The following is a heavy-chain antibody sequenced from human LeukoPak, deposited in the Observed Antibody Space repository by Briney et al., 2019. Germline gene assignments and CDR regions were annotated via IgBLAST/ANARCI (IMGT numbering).Heavy chain of an antibody. D-gene: IGHD3-9*01. CDR2: IYYSGST. CDR3: ALGGAYDILTGYYNAMRAFDY. CDR1: GGSFSSYY. J-gene: IGHJ4*02. Sequence: SETLSLTCTVSGGSFSSYYWSWIRQPPGKGLEWIGYIYYSGSTNYNPSLKSRVTMSLDTSKNQFSLKLSSVTAADTAVYYCALGGAYDILTGYYNAMRAFDYWGQGTLVTVSS. V-gene: IGHV4-59*01.